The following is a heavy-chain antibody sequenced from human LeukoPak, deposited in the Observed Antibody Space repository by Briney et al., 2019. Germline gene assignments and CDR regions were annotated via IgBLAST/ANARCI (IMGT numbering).Heavy chain of an antibody. J-gene: IGHJ4*02. CDR3: ARGPRGSLLDSSGYWVY. D-gene: IGHD3-22*01. CDR1: GFTFSSYS. Sequence: GGSLRLSCAASGFTFSSYSMNWVRQAPGKGLEWVSSISSSSSYIYYADSVKGRFTISRDNSKNTLYLQMNSLRAEDTAVYYCARGPRGSLLDSSGYWVYWGQGTLVTVSS. CDR2: ISSSSSYI. V-gene: IGHV3-21*01.